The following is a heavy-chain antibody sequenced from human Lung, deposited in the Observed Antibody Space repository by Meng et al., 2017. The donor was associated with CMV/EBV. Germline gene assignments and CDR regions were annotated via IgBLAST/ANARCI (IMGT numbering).Heavy chain of an antibody. V-gene: IGHV3-21*01. CDR1: GFTFSSYS. D-gene: IGHD2-15*01. CDR2: ISSNSRYI. CDR3: ARVYCSRGICSFAY. Sequence: GEXXKISCAVSGFTFSSYSVNWVRQARGKGLEWVSSISSNSRYIFYADSVKGRFTISRDNAKNALHVQMNSLRDEDTAVYYCARVYCSRGICSFAYWGPG. J-gene: IGHJ4*02.